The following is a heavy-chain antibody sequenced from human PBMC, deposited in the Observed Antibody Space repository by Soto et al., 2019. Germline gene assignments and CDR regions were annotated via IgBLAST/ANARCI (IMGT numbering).Heavy chain of an antibody. D-gene: IGHD3-3*02. V-gene: IGHV1-18*04. CDR2: ISAYNGNT. CDR1: GYTFTSYG. J-gene: IGHJ6*02. CDR3: ARDIISSLDYCYGMDV. Sequence: ASVKVSCKASGYTFTSYGISWVRQAPGQGLEWMGWISAYNGNTNYAQKLQGRVTMTTDTSTSTAYMELRSLRSDDTAVYYCARDIISSLDYCYGMDVWGQGTTVTVSS.